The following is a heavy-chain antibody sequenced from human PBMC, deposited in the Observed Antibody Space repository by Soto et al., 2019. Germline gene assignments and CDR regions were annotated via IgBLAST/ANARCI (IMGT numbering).Heavy chain of an antibody. J-gene: IGHJ4*02. D-gene: IGHD4-4*01. CDR2: ISYEGSNK. CDR1: VFTCSSYA. Sequence: GGSLRLSCSASVFTCSSYAMHWVRQAPGTGLEWVAVISYEGSNKYYADSVKGRFTISRDNSKNTLYLQMNSLRTEDTAVYYCARVLGGMATVPFDYWGQGALVTVSS. V-gene: IGHV3-30-3*01. CDR3: ARVLGGMATVPFDY.